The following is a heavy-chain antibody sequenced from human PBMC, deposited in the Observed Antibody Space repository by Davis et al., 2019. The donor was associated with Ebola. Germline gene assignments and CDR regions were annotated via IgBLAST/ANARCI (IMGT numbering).Heavy chain of an antibody. CDR3: ARVRTGPDGYFDY. Sequence: MPSETLSLTCAVYGGSFSGYYWSWIRQPLGKGLEWIGEVDHSGNTNYNPSFKSRVIVSEDASKNQFSLKLTSVTAADTAVYYCARVRTGPDGYFDYLGQGILVTVSS. CDR1: GGSFSGYY. CDR2: VDHSGNT. J-gene: IGHJ4*02. D-gene: IGHD1/OR15-1a*01. V-gene: IGHV4-34*01.